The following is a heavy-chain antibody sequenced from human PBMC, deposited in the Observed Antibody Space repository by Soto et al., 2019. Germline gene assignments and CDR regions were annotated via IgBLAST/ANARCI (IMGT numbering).Heavy chain of an antibody. CDR1: GYTFTDYY. J-gene: IGHJ4*02. Sequence: ASVKVSCKASGYTFTDYYIHWVRQAPGQGLEWMGWINPNSGATSYAQRFQGRVTMTRDTSISTAYMELSRLTSDDTAVYYCAREGGDIVQMVYALPWYWGQGTLVTVSS. D-gene: IGHD2-8*01. CDR2: INPNSGAT. V-gene: IGHV1-2*02. CDR3: AREGGDIVQMVYALPWY.